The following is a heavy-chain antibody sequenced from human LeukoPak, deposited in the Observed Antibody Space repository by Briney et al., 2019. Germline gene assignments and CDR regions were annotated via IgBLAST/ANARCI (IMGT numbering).Heavy chain of an antibody. CDR1: GFTFDDYG. V-gene: IGHV3-20*04. CDR2: INWNGGST. D-gene: IGHD3-9*01. Sequence: GSLRLSCAASGFTFDDYGMSWVRQAPGKGLEWVSGINWNGGSTGYADSVKGRFTISRDNAKNSLYLQMNSLRAEDTALYYCARDIRYFDWSNYYYYMDVWGKGTTVTVSS. CDR3: ARDIRYFDWSNYYYYMDV. J-gene: IGHJ6*03.